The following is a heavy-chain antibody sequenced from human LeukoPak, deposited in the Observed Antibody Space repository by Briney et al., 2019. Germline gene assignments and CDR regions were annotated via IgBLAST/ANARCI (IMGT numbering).Heavy chain of an antibody. J-gene: IGHJ6*01. CDR2: IGTTGET. D-gene: IGHD4-17*01. Sequence: GSLRLPCAASGSTSSNYDRHWVRQATGKGREWVSAIGTTGETHYPRSVTGRVTISRENAKSSLYLQMNSLTAGHTAVYCCARGPATVTASYYYYGMDVWGEGTTVTVSS. V-gene: IGHV3-13*01. CDR1: GSTSSNYD. CDR3: ARGPATVTASYYYYGMDV.